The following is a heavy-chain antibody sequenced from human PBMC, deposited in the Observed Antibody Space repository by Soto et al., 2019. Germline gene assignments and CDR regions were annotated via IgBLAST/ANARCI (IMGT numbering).Heavy chain of an antibody. Sequence: QVQLVESGGGVVQPGGSLRLSCAASASIFKGHGMHWVRQVPGKGLEWVAIIRYDGSDEHYGDSVEGRFTISRDNSKNMVYLQMNSLRAEDTAVYYCARDGVGATTFFGFLDYWGQGTLVTVSS. J-gene: IGHJ4*02. V-gene: IGHV3-33*08. CDR2: IRYDGSDE. CDR3: ARDGVGATTFFGFLDY. CDR1: ASIFKGHG. D-gene: IGHD1-26*01.